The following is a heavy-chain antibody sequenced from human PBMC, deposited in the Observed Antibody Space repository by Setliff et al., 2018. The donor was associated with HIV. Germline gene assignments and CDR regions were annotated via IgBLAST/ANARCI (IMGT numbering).Heavy chain of an antibody. CDR1: GYSLTELS. J-gene: IGHJ4*02. CDR2: FDPEDDET. Sequence: GASVKVSCKVSGYSLTELSIHWVRQAPGEGLEWMGGFDPEDDETVYAEKFQGRVTMTEDTSTDTAYMALSSLRSEDTAMYYCATSGFYDILTGYYGSGPGFDYWGQGTLVTVSS. V-gene: IGHV1-24*01. CDR3: ATSGFYDILTGYYGSGPGFDY. D-gene: IGHD3-9*01.